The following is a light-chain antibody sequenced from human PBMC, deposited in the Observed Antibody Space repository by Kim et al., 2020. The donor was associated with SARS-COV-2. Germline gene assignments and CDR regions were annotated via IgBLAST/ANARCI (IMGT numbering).Light chain of an antibody. Sequence: SVKLTCTLSSGDSSYAIAWHQQQPEKGPRYLMKLNSDGSHSKGDGIPDRVSGSSSGAERYLTISSLQSEDEADYYCQTWGTGIHVVFGGGTQLTVL. CDR1: SGDSSYA. V-gene: IGLV4-69*01. J-gene: IGLJ2*01. CDR2: LNSDGSH. CDR3: QTWGTGIHVV.